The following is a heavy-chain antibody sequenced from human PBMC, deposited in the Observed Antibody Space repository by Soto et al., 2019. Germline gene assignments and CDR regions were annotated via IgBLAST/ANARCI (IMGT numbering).Heavy chain of an antibody. CDR3: ARGGGPYIWFNEF. D-gene: IGHD3-10*01. V-gene: IGHV1-69*01. CDR1: GGLFSSFA. CDR2: IIPVFGTT. Sequence: QAHLVQSGPEVKKHGSSVKVSCKASGGLFSSFAISWVRQAPGQGLEWLGGIIPVFGTTYYAEKFQDRLTITADESTNTAYMELSSLTSGDTAIYYCARGGGPYIWFNEFWGQGTLVTVSS. J-gene: IGHJ4*02.